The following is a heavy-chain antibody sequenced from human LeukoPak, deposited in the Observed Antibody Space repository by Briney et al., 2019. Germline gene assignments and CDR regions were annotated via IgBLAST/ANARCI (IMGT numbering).Heavy chain of an antibody. V-gene: IGHV4-34*01. D-gene: IGHD2-2*01. CDR2: INHSGST. J-gene: IGHJ6*03. CDR3: ARGRKAGCSSTSCYHYMDV. Sequence: SETLSLTCAVYGGSFSGYYWSWIRQPPGKGLEWIGEINHSGSTNYNPSLKSRVTISVDTSKNQFSLKLSSVTAADTAVYHCARGRKAGCSSTSCYHYMDVWGKGTTVTVSS. CDR1: GGSFSGYY.